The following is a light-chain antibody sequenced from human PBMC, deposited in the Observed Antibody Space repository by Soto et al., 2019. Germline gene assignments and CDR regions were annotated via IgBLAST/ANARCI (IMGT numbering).Light chain of an antibody. Sequence: QSALTQPASVSGSPGQSITISCTGTSGDIGSYDLVSWYQQYPGKVPKLLIYEGSKRPSGVSNRFSGSKSGNTGSLTISGLQAEDEADYYCSSYAGTSPHVVFGGGTKVTVL. CDR3: SSYAGTSPHVV. CDR1: SGDIGSYDL. J-gene: IGLJ2*01. V-gene: IGLV2-23*01. CDR2: EGS.